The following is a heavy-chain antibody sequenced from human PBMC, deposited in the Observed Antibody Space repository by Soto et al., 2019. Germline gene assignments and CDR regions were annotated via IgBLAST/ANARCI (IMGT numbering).Heavy chain of an antibody. D-gene: IGHD6-13*01. CDR3: ARVDSIAAAGTFDY. V-gene: IGHV4-59*01. J-gene: IGHJ4*02. CDR1: GGSISSYY. CDR2: IYYSGST. Sequence: QVQLQESGPGLVKPSETLSLTCTVSGGSISSYYWSWIRQPPGKGLEWIGYIYYSGSTNYNPSLKSRVTISVDTSKNQFSLKLSSVTAADTAVYYCARVDSIAAAGTFDYWGQGTLVTVSS.